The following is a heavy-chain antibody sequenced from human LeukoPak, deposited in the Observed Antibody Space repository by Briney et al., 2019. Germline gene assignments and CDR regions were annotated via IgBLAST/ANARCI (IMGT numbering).Heavy chain of an antibody. CDR3: ARGGGQQLLIEYFQH. CDR1: GVSISSGDHY. CDR2: IYYGGST. J-gene: IGHJ1*01. Sequence: PSETLSLTCSVSGVSISSGDHYWSWIRQSPGKGLEWIGYIYYGGSTYYNPSLNSRVSISVDTSKNQFSLKLSSVTAADTAVYYCARGGGQQLLIEYFQHWGQGTLVTVSS. V-gene: IGHV4-30-4*01. D-gene: IGHD6-13*01.